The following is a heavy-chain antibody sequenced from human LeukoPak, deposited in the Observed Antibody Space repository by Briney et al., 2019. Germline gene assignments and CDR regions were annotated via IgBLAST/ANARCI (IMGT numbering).Heavy chain of an antibody. V-gene: IGHV4-59*01. CDR3: ARSTYYYDSSGYYELAAFDI. D-gene: IGHD3-22*01. CDR1: GGSFSGYY. CDR2: IYYSGST. J-gene: IGHJ3*02. Sequence: PSETLSLTCAVYGGSFSGYYWSWIRQPPGKGLEWIGYIYYSGSTNYNPSLKSRVTISVDTSKNQFSLKLSSVTAADTAVYYCARSTYYYDSSGYYELAAFDIWGQGTMVTVSS.